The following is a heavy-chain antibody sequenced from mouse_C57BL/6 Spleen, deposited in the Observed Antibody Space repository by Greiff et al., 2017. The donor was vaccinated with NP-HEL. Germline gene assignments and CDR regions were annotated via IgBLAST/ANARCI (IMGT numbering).Heavy chain of an antibody. CDR3: ASDQGYSNYEFAY. CDR2: ISDGGSYT. Sequence: DVKLVESGGGLVKPGGSLKLSCAASGFTFSSYAMSWVRQTPEKRLEWVATISDGGSYTYYPDNLKGRFTISRDNAKNTLYLQMSHLKSEDTAMYYCASDQGYSNYEFAYWGKGTLVTVSA. D-gene: IGHD2-5*01. J-gene: IGHJ3*01. CDR1: GFTFSSYA. V-gene: IGHV5-4*03.